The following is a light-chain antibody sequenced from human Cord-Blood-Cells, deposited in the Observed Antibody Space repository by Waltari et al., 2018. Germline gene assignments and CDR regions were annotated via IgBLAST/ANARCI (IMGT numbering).Light chain of an antibody. V-gene: IGKV1-5*01. J-gene: IGKJ2*01. Sequence: EIQMPQSPYTLSASVGDRVTSTCRASQSISSLLAWYQQKPGKAPKLLIYDASSLESGVPSRFSGSGSGTEFTLTISSLQPDDFATYYCQQYNSYSYTFGQGTKLEIK. CDR1: QSISSL. CDR2: DAS. CDR3: QQYNSYSYT.